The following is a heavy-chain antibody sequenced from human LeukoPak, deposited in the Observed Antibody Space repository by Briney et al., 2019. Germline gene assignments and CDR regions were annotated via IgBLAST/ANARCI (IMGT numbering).Heavy chain of an antibody. Sequence: GGSLRLSCAASGFTFSTYGLHWVRQAPGKGLEWVAIISYDGSDSYYADSVKGRFTISRDNSKNTLYLQMNNLRAEDTAVYYCARAGDCSGTSCYLPFDYWGQGTLVTVSS. J-gene: IGHJ4*02. V-gene: IGHV3-30*04. CDR3: ARAGDCSGTSCYLPFDY. CDR1: GFTFSTYG. CDR2: ISYDGSDS. D-gene: IGHD2-15*01.